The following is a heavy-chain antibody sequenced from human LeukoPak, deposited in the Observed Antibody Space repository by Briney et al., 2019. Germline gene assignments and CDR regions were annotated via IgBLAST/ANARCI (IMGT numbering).Heavy chain of an antibody. CDR3: SRGSGWLSVY. D-gene: IGHD6-19*01. CDR2: ISGGTT. CDR1: GFTFGDYL. V-gene: IGHV3-49*03. Sequence: GGSLRLSCTAYGFTFGDYLMSWFRQAPGKGLEWIGFISGGTTEYAASVEGRFTISRDDSTSIAYLQMNSLTTEATAVYYCSRGSGWLSVYWGQGTLVTVSS. J-gene: IGHJ4*02.